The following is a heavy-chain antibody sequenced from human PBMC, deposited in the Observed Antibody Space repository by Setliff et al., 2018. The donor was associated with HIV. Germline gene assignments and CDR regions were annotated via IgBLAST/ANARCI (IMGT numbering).Heavy chain of an antibody. CDR3: ARVSRLHPFDP. Sequence: SETLSLTCAVYGGSISSHYWSWIRQPPGKGLEWVGLIYYTGIPTYNPSLSSRVTISVDTSKNQFSLKLTSVTAADTAFYYCARVSRLHPFDPWGQGVLVTVSS. J-gene: IGHJ5*02. V-gene: IGHV4-59*11. CDR2: IYYTGIP. D-gene: IGHD2-15*01. CDR1: GGSISSHY.